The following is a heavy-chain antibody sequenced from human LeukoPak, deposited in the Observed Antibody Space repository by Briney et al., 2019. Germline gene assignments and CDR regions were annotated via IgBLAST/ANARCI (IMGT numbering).Heavy chain of an antibody. Sequence: PSETLSLTCAVSGYSISSGYYWGWIRQPPGKGLEWIGSIYHSGSTYYNPSLKSRVTISVDTSKNQFSLKLSSVTAADTAVCYCARHHTAMVMWTYYYYCMDVWGKGTTVTVSS. CDR2: IYHSGST. CDR1: GYSISSGYY. J-gene: IGHJ6*03. D-gene: IGHD5-18*01. CDR3: ARHHTAMVMWTYYYYCMDV. V-gene: IGHV4-38-2*01.